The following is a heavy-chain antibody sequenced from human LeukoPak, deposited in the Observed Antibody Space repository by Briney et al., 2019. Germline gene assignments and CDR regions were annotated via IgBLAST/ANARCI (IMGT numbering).Heavy chain of an antibody. V-gene: IGHV4-34*01. D-gene: IGHD1-1*01. CDR1: GGSFSGYY. CDR3: ARDRVGTWNLSWFDP. CDR2: INHSGST. Sequence: PSETLSLTCAVYGGSFSGYYWSWIRQPPGKGLEWIGEINHSGSTNYNPSLKSRVTISVDTSKNQFSLKLSSVTAADTAVYYCARDRVGTWNLSWFDPWGQGTLVTVSS. J-gene: IGHJ5*02.